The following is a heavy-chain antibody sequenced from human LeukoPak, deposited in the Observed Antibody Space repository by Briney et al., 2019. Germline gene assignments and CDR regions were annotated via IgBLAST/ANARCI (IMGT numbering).Heavy chain of an antibody. Sequence: GGSLRLSCAASGFTFSSYAMSWVRQAPGKGLEWVSAINTNGGSTYYADSVKGRFTISRDSSKNTLFLHMNTLRAEDTAIYYCAKDRTVGASYWYFDLWGRGTLVTVSS. CDR1: GFTFSSYA. CDR2: INTNGGST. D-gene: IGHD1-26*01. V-gene: IGHV3-23*01. CDR3: AKDRTVGASYWYFDL. J-gene: IGHJ2*01.